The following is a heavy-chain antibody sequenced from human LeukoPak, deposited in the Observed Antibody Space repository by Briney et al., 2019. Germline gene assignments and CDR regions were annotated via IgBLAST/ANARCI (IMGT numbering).Heavy chain of an antibody. D-gene: IGHD5-24*01. CDR2: IYYSGST. Sequence: SETLSLTCTVSGGSISSYYWSWIRQPPGKGLEWIGYIYYSGSTNYNPSLKSRVTISVDTSKNQFSPKLSSVTAADTAVYYCARDGDDGMDVWGQGTTVTVSS. V-gene: IGHV4-59*12. J-gene: IGHJ6*02. CDR1: GGSISSYY. CDR3: ARDGDDGMDV.